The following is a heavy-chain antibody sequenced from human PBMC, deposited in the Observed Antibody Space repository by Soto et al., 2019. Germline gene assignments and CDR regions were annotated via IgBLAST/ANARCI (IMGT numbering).Heavy chain of an antibody. CDR1: GFTFSDYY. CDR2: ISSSGSTI. CDR3: TTDTYRTIVTVRFDY. V-gene: IGHV3-11*01. J-gene: IGHJ4*01. Sequence: GGSLRLSCAASGFTFSDYYMSWIRQAPGKGLEWVSYISSSGSTIYYADSVKGRFTISRDNAKNSLYLQMNSLKIEDTAVYFCTTDTYRTIVTVRFDYWGHGTLVTVSS. D-gene: IGHD2-2*01.